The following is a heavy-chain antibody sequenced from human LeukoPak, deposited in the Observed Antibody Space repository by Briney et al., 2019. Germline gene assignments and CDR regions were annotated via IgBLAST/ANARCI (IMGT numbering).Heavy chain of an antibody. D-gene: IGHD4-11*01. Sequence: SETLSLTCAVYGGSFSGYYWSWIRQPPGKGLEWIGYIYHSGSTYYNPSLKSRVTISVDRSKNQFSLKLSSVTAADTAVYYCTRAKGDYRKIDYWGQGTLVTVSS. J-gene: IGHJ4*02. CDR1: GGSFSGYY. V-gene: IGHV4-30-2*01. CDR3: TRAKGDYRKIDY. CDR2: IYHSGST.